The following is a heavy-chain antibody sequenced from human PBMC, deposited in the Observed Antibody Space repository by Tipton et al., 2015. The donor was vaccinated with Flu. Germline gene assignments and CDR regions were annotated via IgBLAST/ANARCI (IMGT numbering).Heavy chain of an antibody. V-gene: IGHV4-59*08. CDR3: ARHERLSRGVFDL. CDR1: DDSISSYY. CDR2: IYYSGNT. D-gene: IGHD3-16*01. J-gene: IGHJ2*01. Sequence: TLSLTCTVSDDSISSYYWSWIRQPPGKGLEWIGYIYYSGNTNYNPSLKSRVTISVDTSKNQFSLRLTSVTAADTAVYYCARHERLSRGVFDLWGRGTLVTVSS.